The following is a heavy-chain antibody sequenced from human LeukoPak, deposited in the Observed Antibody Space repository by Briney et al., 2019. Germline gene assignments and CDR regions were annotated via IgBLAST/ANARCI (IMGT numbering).Heavy chain of an antibody. V-gene: IGHV3-21*01. CDR2: ISSRSTNI. J-gene: IGHJ6*03. Sequence: GGSLRLSCAGSGFTFSRYSMNLFRQAPGKGLERVSSISSRSTNIFYADSVKGRFTISRDNAKNSLYLQMNSLGAEDTAVYYCARDAQWLVPEGYFYYMDVWGKGTTVTVSS. D-gene: IGHD6-19*01. CDR1: GFTFSRYS. CDR3: ARDAQWLVPEGYFYYMDV.